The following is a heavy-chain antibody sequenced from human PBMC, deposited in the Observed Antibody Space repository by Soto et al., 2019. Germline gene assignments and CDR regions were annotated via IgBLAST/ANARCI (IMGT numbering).Heavy chain of an antibody. CDR3: SSCYVASYYGMDV. D-gene: IGHD2-15*01. V-gene: IGHV3-53*02. CDR2: IYSGGST. CDR1: GFTVSSNY. Sequence: EVQLVETGGGLIQPGGSLRLSCAASGFTVSSNYMSWVRQAPGKGLEWVSVIYSGGSTYYADSVKGRFTISRDNSKNTLYLQMNSLGAEDTAVYYCSSCYVASYYGMDVWGQGTTVTVSS. J-gene: IGHJ6*02.